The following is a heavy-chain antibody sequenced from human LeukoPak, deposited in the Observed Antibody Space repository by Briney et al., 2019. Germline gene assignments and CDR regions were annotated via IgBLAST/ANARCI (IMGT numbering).Heavy chain of an antibody. J-gene: IGHJ4*02. CDR3: AREGSEGYLFDF. CDR1: GDSVSSSSAA. Sequence: SQTLSLTCAISGDSVSSSSAAWSWIRQSPSRGLEWLGRTSYRSKWYNDYAVSVKSRITINPDTSKNQFSLQLNSMTPEDTAVYYCAREGSEGYLFDFWGQGTLVTVSS. CDR2: TSYRSKWYN. D-gene: IGHD1-1*01. V-gene: IGHV6-1*01.